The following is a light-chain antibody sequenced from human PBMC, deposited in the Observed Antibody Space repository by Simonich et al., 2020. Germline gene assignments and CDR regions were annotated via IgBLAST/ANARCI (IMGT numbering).Light chain of an antibody. Sequence: QSALTQPASVSGSPGQSITISCTGTSSDVGGYNSFAWYQQQPGKAPKLMIYDVSKRPSGVSNRFSGSKSGKTASLTISGLQAEDEADYYCSSYTSSSTWVFGGGTKLTVL. CDR2: DVS. V-gene: IGLV2-14*01. CDR3: SSYTSSSTWV. CDR1: SSDVGGYNS. J-gene: IGLJ3*02.